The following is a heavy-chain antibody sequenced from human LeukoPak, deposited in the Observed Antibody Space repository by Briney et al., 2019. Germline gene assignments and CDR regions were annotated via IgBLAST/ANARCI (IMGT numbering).Heavy chain of an antibody. J-gene: IGHJ3*02. D-gene: IGHD3-10*01. Sequence: SETLSLTCTVSGGSISSYYWSWIRQPPGKGLEWIGYIYYSGSTNYNPSLKSRVTISVDTSKNQFSLKLGSVTAADTAVYYCARPEHYGSGSYAFDIWGQGTMVTVSS. CDR2: IYYSGST. V-gene: IGHV4-59*08. CDR3: ARPEHYGSGSYAFDI. CDR1: GGSISSYY.